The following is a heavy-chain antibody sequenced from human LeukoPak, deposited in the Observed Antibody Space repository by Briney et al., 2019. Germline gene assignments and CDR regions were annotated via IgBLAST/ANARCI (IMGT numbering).Heavy chain of an antibody. V-gene: IGHV4-4*02. CDR2: IYHSGST. J-gene: IGHJ5*02. D-gene: IGHD4-17*01. CDR3: ARGYGDYVEGWFDP. Sequence: SGTLSLACAVSGGSISSSNWWSWVRQPPGKGLEWIGEIYHSGSTNYNPSLKSRVTISVDKSKNQFSLKPSSVTAADTAVYYCARGYGDYVEGWFDPWGQGTLVTVSS. CDR1: GGSISSSNW.